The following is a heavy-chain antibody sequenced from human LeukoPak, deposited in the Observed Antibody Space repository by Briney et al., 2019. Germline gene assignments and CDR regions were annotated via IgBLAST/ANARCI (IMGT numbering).Heavy chain of an antibody. D-gene: IGHD1-7*01. CDR2: IWYDGSNK. Sequence: GGSLRLSCAASGFIFSSYGMHWVRQAPDKGLEWVAVIWYDGSNKYYADSVKGRFTISRDNAKNSLYLQMNSLRAEDTAVYYCMSNPRTATTSYWGQGTLVTVSS. CDR3: MSNPRTATTSY. CDR1: GFIFSSYG. V-gene: IGHV3-33*03. J-gene: IGHJ4*02.